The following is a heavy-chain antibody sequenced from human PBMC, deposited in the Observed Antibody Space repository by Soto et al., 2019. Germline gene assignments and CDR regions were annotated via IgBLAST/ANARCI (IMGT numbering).Heavy chain of an antibody. CDR1: GGSISSSSYY. Sequence: SETLSLTCTVSGGSISSSSYYWGWIRQPPGKGLEWIGSIYYSGSTYYNPSLKSRVTISVDTSKNQFSLKLSSVTAADTAVYYCAIDGPIAAGGGWFDPWGQGTLVTVSS. V-gene: IGHV4-39*02. CDR2: IYYSGST. J-gene: IGHJ5*02. CDR3: AIDGPIAAGGGWFDP. D-gene: IGHD6-13*01.